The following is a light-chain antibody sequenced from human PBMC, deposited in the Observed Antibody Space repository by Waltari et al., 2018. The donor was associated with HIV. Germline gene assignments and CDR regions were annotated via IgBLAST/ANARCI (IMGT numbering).Light chain of an antibody. V-gene: IGLV2-14*01. CDR2: EVT. CDR3: TSYTSNNTLM. Sequence: QSALTQPASVSGSPGQSITISCTGTNSDVGGYNFVSWYQQHPVKAPKLMIYEVTNRPSGLSNRFSGSKSGNTASLTISGLQAEDEADYYCTSYTSNNTLMFGGGTKVTVL. J-gene: IGLJ3*02. CDR1: NSDVGGYNF.